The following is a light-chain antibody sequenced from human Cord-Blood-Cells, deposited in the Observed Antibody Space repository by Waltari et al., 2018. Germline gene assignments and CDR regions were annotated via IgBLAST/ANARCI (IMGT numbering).Light chain of an antibody. CDR1: SSAVGGYYS. CDR3: CSYAGSYTYV. CDR2: DVS. Sequence: QSALTPPRSVSGSPGQSVTISCTGTSSAVGGYYSFSWCQQHPGKAPKLMIYDVSKRRSGVPDRFSGSKSGNTASLTISGLQAEDEADYYCCSYAGSYTYVFGTGTKVTVL. V-gene: IGLV2-11*01. J-gene: IGLJ1*01.